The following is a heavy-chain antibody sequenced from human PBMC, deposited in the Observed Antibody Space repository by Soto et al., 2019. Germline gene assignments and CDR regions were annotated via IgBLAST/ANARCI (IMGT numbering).Heavy chain of an antibody. CDR2: ISYDGSNK. Sequence: QVQLVESGGGVVQPGRSLRLSCAASGFTFSSYGMHWVRQAPGKGLEWVAVISYDGSNKYYADSVKGRFTISRDNSKNTLYLQMNSLRAEDTAVYYCAKDLVRGVIWSGMDVWGQGTTVTVSS. J-gene: IGHJ6*02. CDR1: GFTFSSYG. D-gene: IGHD3-10*01. V-gene: IGHV3-30*18. CDR3: AKDLVRGVIWSGMDV.